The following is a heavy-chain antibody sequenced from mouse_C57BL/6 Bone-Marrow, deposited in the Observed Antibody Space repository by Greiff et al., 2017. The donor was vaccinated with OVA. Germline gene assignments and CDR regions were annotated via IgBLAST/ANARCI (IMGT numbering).Heavy chain of an antibody. Sequence: QVQLQQPGAELVLPGPSVKLSCKASGFTFTTYWMRWVQLRPAQGLGWIGEVDPSDSYTNYNKQFKGKSTLTVDKSSSTAYMQISGLTSEDSAVYNCARHDGYHVWFADWGQGTLVTVSA. D-gene: IGHD2-3*01. V-gene: IGHV1-69*01. CDR3: ARHDGYHVWFAD. J-gene: IGHJ3*01. CDR2: VDPSDSYT. CDR1: GFTFTTYW.